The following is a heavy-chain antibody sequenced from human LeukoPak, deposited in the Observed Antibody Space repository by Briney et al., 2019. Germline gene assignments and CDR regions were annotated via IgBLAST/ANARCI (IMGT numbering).Heavy chain of an antibody. D-gene: IGHD2/OR15-2a*01. CDR1: GGSFSGYY. V-gene: IGHV4-34*01. Sequence: PSETLSLTCAVYGGSFSGYYWSWIRQPPGKGLEWIGEINHSGSTNYNPSLKSRVTISVDTSKNQFSLKLSSVTAADTAVYYCATGQKNYYMDVWGKGTTVTVSS. J-gene: IGHJ6*03. CDR2: INHSGST. CDR3: ATGQKNYYMDV.